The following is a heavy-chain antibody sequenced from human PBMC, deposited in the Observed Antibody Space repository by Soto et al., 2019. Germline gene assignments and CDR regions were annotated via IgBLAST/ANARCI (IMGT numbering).Heavy chain of an antibody. V-gene: IGHV4-39*01. D-gene: IGHD5-18*01. CDR1: GDSITRTSYH. Sequence: SETLSLTCTVSGDSITRTSYHWGWIRQPPGKGLEWIGSIYYTGSTYHNPSLKSRVTISVDTSKNQFSLRLSSVTAADTAVYYCERHPNRSYGYFYFDYWGQGTLVTVSS. CDR2: IYYTGST. CDR3: ERHPNRSYGYFYFDY. J-gene: IGHJ4*02.